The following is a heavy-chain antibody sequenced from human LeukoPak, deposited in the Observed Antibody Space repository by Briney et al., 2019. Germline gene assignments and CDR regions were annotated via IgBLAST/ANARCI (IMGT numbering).Heavy chain of an antibody. Sequence: PSETLSLTCTVSGGSISSSSYYWGWIRQPPGKGLEWIGSIYYSGSTNYNPSLKSRVTISVDTSKNQFSLKLSSVTAADTAVYYCARVSQPEGDLDTAMSPFFDYWGQGTLVTVSS. CDR1: GGSISSSSYY. CDR3: ARVSQPEGDLDTAMSPFFDY. V-gene: IGHV4-39*07. CDR2: IYYSGST. J-gene: IGHJ4*02. D-gene: IGHD5-18*01.